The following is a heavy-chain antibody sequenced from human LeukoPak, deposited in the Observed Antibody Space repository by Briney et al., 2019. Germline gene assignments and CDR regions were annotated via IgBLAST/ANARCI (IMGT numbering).Heavy chain of an antibody. V-gene: IGHV4-39*01. CDR1: GGSISSGNYD. CDR2: IHYSGSA. Sequence: SETLSLTCTVSGGSISSGNYDWGWIRQPPGKGLQWIGNIHYSGSAYYNPSLKTRATISVEASQNYFSLKLSSVSVADTAVYYCARRKGGSSECDYWGQGTLVTVSS. J-gene: IGHJ4*02. CDR3: ARRKGGSSECDY. D-gene: IGHD1-14*01.